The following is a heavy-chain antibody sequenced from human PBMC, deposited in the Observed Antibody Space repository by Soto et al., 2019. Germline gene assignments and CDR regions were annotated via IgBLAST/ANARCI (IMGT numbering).Heavy chain of an antibody. CDR3: ARGPYDYVWGSDPPHFDY. J-gene: IGHJ4*02. D-gene: IGHD3-16*02. CDR2: ISSSGSTI. Sequence: QVQLVESGGGLVKPGGSLRLSCAASGLTFSDYYMSWIRQAPWKGQEWVSYISSSGSTIYYADSVKGRFTISRDNAKNSLYLQMNSLRAEDTAVYYCARGPYDYVWGSDPPHFDYWGQGTLVTVSS. CDR1: GLTFSDYY. V-gene: IGHV3-11*01.